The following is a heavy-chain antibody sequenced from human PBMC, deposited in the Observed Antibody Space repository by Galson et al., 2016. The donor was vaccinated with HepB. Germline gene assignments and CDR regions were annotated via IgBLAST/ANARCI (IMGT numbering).Heavy chain of an antibody. Sequence: SVKVSCKASDYTFTSYGISWVRQAPGQGLEWMGWISPYNGNTNYAQKLQGRVTMTTDTFTSTAYMELRSLRSDDTAVYYCAREPGIAASEGFDYWGQGTLVTVSS. D-gene: IGHD6-13*01. J-gene: IGHJ4*02. V-gene: IGHV1-18*01. CDR3: AREPGIAASEGFDY. CDR2: ISPYNGNT. CDR1: DYTFTSYG.